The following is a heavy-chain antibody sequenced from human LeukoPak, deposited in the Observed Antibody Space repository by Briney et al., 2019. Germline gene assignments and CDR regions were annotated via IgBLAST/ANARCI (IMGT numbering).Heavy chain of an antibody. CDR1: GFTFSSYS. D-gene: IGHD1-26*01. J-gene: IGHJ4*02. CDR2: ISSSSSTI. Sequence: GGSLRLSCTASGFTFSSYSMDWVRQAPGKGLEWVSYISSSSSTIYYADSVKGRFTISRDNAKNSLYLQMNSLRAEDTAVYYCAREDATAFDYWGQGTLVTVSS. V-gene: IGHV3-48*01. CDR3: AREDATAFDY.